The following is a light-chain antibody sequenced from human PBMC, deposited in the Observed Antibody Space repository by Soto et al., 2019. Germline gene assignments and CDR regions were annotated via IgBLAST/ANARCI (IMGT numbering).Light chain of an antibody. J-gene: IGKJ3*01. Sequence: ETVMTQSPATLSVSPGERAILSCRTSQGVGNKLAWYQQKPGQAPRLLIYGASIRATSVPARSSGSGSGTEFTLTISSLQSEDFALYYCQQYNDWPPVTFGPGTKVDIK. CDR2: GAS. CDR1: QGVGNK. V-gene: IGKV3-15*01. CDR3: QQYNDWPPVT.